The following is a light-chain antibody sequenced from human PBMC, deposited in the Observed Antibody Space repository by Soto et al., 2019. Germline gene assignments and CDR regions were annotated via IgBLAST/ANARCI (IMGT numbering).Light chain of an antibody. CDR3: QQYGTSP. V-gene: IGKV3-20*01. CDR1: QSVSSSY. J-gene: IGKJ5*01. CDR2: GGS. Sequence: EIVLTQSPGTLSLSPGERATLSCRASQSVSSSYLAWYQQKPGQAPRLLIYGGSSRATGIPDRFSGSGSGTDFTLTISRLEPEDFALYYCQQYGTSPFGQGTRLEIK.